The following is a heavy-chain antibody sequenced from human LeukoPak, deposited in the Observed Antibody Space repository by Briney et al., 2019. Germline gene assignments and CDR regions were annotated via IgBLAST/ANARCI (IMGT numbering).Heavy chain of an antibody. V-gene: IGHV1-46*01. CDR2: INPSGGST. CDR3: AREGIAVAGRGYYYYYMDV. D-gene: IGHD6-19*01. CDR1: GYTFTSYY. Sequence: GASVKVSCKASGYTFTSYYMHWVRQAPGQGLEWMGIINPSGGSTSYAQKFQGRVTITRNTSISTAYMELSSLRSEDTAVYYCAREGIAVAGRGYYYYYMDVWGKGTTVTVSS. J-gene: IGHJ6*03.